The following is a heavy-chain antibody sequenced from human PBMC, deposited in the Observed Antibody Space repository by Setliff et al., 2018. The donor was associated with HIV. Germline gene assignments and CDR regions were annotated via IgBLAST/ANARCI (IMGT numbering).Heavy chain of an antibody. V-gene: IGHV1-2*04. CDR3: ARGGIAARPYYFDY. D-gene: IGHD6-6*01. CDR1: GYTFTGYY. Sequence: ASVKVSCKASGYTFTGYYIHCLRQAPGQGLQWMGRINPKTGDTDYAQRFQGWVTLTRDTSISTAYMDLSRLKSDDTAVYYCARGGIAARPYYFDYWGQGTLVTVSS. CDR2: INPKTGDT. J-gene: IGHJ4*02.